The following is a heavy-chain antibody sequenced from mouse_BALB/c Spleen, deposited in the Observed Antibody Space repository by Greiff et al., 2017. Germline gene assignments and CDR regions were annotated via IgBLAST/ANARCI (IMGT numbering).Heavy chain of an antibody. J-gene: IGHJ2*01. CDR1: GYTFSSYW. V-gene: IGHV1-9*01. D-gene: IGHD1-1*01. Sequence: QVQLQQSGAELMKPGASVKISCKATGYTFSSYWIEWVKQRPGHGLEWIGEILPGSGSTNYNEKFKGKATFTADTSSNTAYMQLSSLTSEDSAVYYCARWDYYGCSYGYWGQGTTLTVSS. CDR2: ILPGSGST. CDR3: ARWDYYGCSYGY.